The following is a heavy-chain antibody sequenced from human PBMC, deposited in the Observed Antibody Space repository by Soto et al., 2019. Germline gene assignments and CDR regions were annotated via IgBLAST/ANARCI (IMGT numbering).Heavy chain of an antibody. Sequence: SETLSLTCTVSGGSISSSSYYWGWIRQPPGKGLEWIGSIYYSGSTYYNPSLKSRVTISVDTSKNQFSLKLSSVTAADTAVYYCVSVGTNFFCTCCPLVGEYYHYYYYMDVWGQGTTVTVSS. D-gene: IGHD3-16*01. CDR1: GGSISSSSYY. CDR2: IYYSGST. CDR3: VSVGTNFFCTCCPLVGEYYHYYYYMDV. V-gene: IGHV4-39*01. J-gene: IGHJ6*03.